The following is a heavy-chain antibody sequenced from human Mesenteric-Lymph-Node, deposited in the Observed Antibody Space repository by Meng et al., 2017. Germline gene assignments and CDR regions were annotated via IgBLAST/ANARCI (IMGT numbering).Heavy chain of an antibody. CDR2: INPNSGGT. CDR1: GYTFTGYY. J-gene: IGHJ3*02. Sequence: ASVKVSCKASGYTFTGYYMHWVRQAPGQGLEWMGWINPNSGGTNYAQKFQGRVTMTRDTSTTTVYMELSSLRSDDTAVYYCARSKLSGGAFDIWGQGTMVTVSS. CDR3: ARSKLSGGAFDI. V-gene: IGHV1-2*02. D-gene: IGHD1-14*01.